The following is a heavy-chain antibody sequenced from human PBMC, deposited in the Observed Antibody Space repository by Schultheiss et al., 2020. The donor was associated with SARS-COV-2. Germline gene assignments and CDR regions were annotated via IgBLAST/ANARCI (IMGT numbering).Heavy chain of an antibody. CDR1: GFTFSSYW. CDR3: ARDRWELTRGGLDY. CDR2: INSDGSST. J-gene: IGHJ4*02. Sequence: GESLKISCAASGFTFSSYWMHWVRQAPGKGLVWVSRINSDGSSTSYADSVKGRFTISRDNAKNTLYLQMNSLRAEDTAVYYCARDRWELTRGGLDYWGQGTLVTVSS. D-gene: IGHD1-26*01. V-gene: IGHV3-74*01.